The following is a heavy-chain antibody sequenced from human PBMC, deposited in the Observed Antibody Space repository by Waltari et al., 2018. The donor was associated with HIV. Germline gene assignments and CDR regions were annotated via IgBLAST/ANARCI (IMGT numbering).Heavy chain of an antibody. CDR2: IDSDGNT. V-gene: IGHV3-66*01. Sequence: EVKLVESGGGLVQPGGSLRLSCAASGFTVSTNYMSWVRPAPGMGGEWVSLIDSDGNTRYADSVKGRFTISRDSSKNMVYLQMKSLRGEDTAVYYCANSDYYSKYYYGMDVWGQGTTVTVSS. CDR3: ANSDYYSKYYYGMDV. J-gene: IGHJ6*02. CDR1: GFTVSTNY. D-gene: IGHD4-4*01.